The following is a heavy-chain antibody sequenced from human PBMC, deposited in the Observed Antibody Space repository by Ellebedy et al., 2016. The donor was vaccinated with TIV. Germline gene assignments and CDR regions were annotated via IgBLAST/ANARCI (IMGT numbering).Heavy chain of an antibody. D-gene: IGHD5-24*01. J-gene: IGHJ5*02. V-gene: IGHV3-9*01. CDR2: ISRNSDDR. CDR1: GFTFHDYA. Sequence: SLKISCAASGFTFHDYAMHFVRQAPGKGLEWVSGISRNSDDRGYADAVKGRFTISRDNAKNSLYLQMNNLRPEDTAFYYCTKDEGAYNPSYLDPWGQGTLVTVSS. CDR3: TKDEGAYNPSYLDP.